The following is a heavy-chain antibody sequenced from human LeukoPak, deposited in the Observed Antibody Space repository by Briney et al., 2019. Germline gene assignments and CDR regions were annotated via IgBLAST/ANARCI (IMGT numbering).Heavy chain of an antibody. V-gene: IGHV3-23*01. CDR1: GFTFSSYA. D-gene: IGHD4-11*01. Sequence: PGGSLRLSCAASGFTFSSYAMSWVRQAPGKGLEWVSAFSGAGSSTNYADSVKGRFTISRDNSKSTLYLQMNSLRVEDTAVYYCATHHDYSNSNYFDFWGPGTLVTVSS. CDR3: ATHHDYSNSNYFDF. J-gene: IGHJ4*02. CDR2: FSGAGSST.